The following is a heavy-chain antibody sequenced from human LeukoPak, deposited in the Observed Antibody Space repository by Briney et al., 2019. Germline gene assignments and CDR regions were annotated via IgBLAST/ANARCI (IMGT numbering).Heavy chain of an antibody. D-gene: IGHD3-3*01. Sequence: GGSLRLSCAASGFTLNFYDMHWVRQAPGEGLEWVSSIGTAGDTHYPDSVKGRFTISRENAKNSFYLQMNTLGAGDTAVYYCARSPPVYAFWRGYYFDDWAREPWSPSPQ. J-gene: IGHJ4*02. CDR1: GFTLNFYD. V-gene: IGHV3-13*01. CDR3: ARSPPVYAFWRGYYFDD. CDR2: IGTAGDT.